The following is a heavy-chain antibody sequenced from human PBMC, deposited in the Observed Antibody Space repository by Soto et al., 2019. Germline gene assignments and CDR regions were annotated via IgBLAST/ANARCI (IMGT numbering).Heavy chain of an antibody. CDR2: ISGYNGNT. CDR3: ATWAGQVRGFGGPFDY. Sequence: GASVKVSCKASGYTFSSHGVSWVRRAPGQGLEWMGWISGYNGNTNYAQKLQGRVTMTTDTSTNTAYMELRSLRSDDTAVYYCATWAGQVRGFGGPFDYWGQGTLVTVSS. CDR1: GYTFSSHG. V-gene: IGHV1-18*04. J-gene: IGHJ4*02. D-gene: IGHD2-15*01.